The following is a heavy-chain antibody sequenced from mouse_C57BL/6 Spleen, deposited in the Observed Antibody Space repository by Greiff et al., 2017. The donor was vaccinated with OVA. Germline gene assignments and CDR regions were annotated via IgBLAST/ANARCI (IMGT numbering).Heavy chain of an antibody. CDR2: IYPGGGYT. J-gene: IGHJ2*01. D-gene: IGHD2-4*01. CDR3: AREGAYDDAYFDY. CDR1: GYTFTNYW. V-gene: IGHV1-63*01. Sequence: VQLQQSGAELVRPGTSVKMSCKASGYTFTNYWIGWAKQRPGHGLEWIGDIYPGGGYTNYNEKFKGKATLTADKSSSTAYMQFSSLTSEDSAISSCAREGAYDDAYFDYWGQGTTLTVSS.